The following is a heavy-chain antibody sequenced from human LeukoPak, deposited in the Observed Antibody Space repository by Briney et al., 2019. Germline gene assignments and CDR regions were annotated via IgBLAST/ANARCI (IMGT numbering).Heavy chain of an antibody. V-gene: IGHV4-39*01. D-gene: IGHD1-26*01. CDR1: GGSISSSSYY. CDR3: ARPAYRGSYYDAFDI. Sequence: SETLSLTCTVSGGSISSSSYYWGWIRQPPGKGLEWIGSIYYSGSTYYNPSLKSRVTISADTSKNKFSLKLNSVTAADTAVYYCARPAYRGSYYDAFDIWGQGTMVTVSS. CDR2: IYYSGST. J-gene: IGHJ3*02.